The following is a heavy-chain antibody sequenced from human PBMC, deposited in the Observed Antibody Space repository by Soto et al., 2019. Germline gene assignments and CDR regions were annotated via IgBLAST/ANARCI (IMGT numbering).Heavy chain of an antibody. CDR1: GFTFSSYA. CDR2: ISNNGGST. J-gene: IGHJ4*02. V-gene: IGHV3-23*01. D-gene: IGHD6-13*01. CDR3: AEEKSSWGTFDY. Sequence: GGSLRLSCAASGFTFSSYAMSWVRQAPGKGLEWVSGISNNGGSTNYADSVKGRFTISRDNSKNTLYLQMSSLRAEDTAVYYCAEEKSSWGTFDYWGQGTLVTVSS.